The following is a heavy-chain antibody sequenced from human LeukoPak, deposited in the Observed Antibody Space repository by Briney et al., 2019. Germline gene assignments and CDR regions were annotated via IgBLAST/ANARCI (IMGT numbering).Heavy chain of an antibody. Sequence: GGSLRLSCAASGFTFSSYGMHWVRQAPGKGLEWVAVISYDGSNKYYADSVKGRFTISRDNSKNTLYLQMNSLRAEDTAVYYCARVYGGKGGVFDYWGQGTLVTVSS. CDR3: ARVYGGKGGVFDY. D-gene: IGHD4-23*01. CDR1: GFTFSSYG. J-gene: IGHJ4*02. CDR2: ISYDGSNK. V-gene: IGHV3-30*03.